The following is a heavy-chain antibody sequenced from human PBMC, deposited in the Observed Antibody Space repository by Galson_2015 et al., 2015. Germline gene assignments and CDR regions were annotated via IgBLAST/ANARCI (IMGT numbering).Heavy chain of an antibody. Sequence: QSGAEVKKPGESLTISCKGSGYSFTSYWIGWVRQMPGKGLEWMGIIYPGDSDTRYSPSFQGQVTISADKSISTAYLQWTSLMASDTAMYYCARSDRHCGGGTCYRHFDYWGQGTLVTVSP. J-gene: IGHJ4*02. CDR3: ARSDRHCGGGTCYRHFDY. CDR2: IYPGDSDT. V-gene: IGHV5-51*01. D-gene: IGHD2-15*01. CDR1: GYSFTSYW.